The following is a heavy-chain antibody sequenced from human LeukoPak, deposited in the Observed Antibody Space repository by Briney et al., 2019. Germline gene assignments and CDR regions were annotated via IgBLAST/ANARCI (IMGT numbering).Heavy chain of an antibody. CDR2: ISGSGGST. V-gene: IGHV3-23*01. CDR3: AKTESSSYFYTYFNY. D-gene: IGHD3-22*01. Sequence: GGSLRLSCVASGFTFSTYAMSWVRQAPGKGLVWVSSISGSGGSTYYADSVKGRFTMSRDNSKNTLYLQMNSLRAEDTAVYYCAKTESSSYFYTYFNYWGQGTLVTVSS. J-gene: IGHJ4*02. CDR1: GFTFSTYA.